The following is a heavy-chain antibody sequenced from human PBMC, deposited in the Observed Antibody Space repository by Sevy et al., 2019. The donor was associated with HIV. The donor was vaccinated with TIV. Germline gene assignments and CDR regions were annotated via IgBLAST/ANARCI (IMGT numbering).Heavy chain of an antibody. CDR3: AKRPTAA. V-gene: IGHV3-33*06. CDR2: IWYDGSNK. CDR1: GFTFSSYG. Sequence: GGSLRLSCAASGFTFSSYGMHWVRQAPGKGLEWVAVIWYDGSNKYYADSVKGRFTISRDNSKNTVYLQMNSLRGEDTAVYYCAKRPTAAWGQGTLVTVSS. J-gene: IGHJ5*02.